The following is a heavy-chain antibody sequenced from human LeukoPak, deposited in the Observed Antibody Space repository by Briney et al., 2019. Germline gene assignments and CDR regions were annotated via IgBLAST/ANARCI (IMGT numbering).Heavy chain of an antibody. J-gene: IGHJ4*02. V-gene: IGHV3-23*01. CDR3: AKVKWEEGTSVWYVHTFDY. CDR1: GFTFRNYA. Sequence: QPGRSLRLSCAASGFTFRNYAMSWVRQAPGKGLEWVSTISGTGGTTWFADSVKGRFTISRDNSKNTLSLQVNSLRAEDTAVYYCAKVKWEEGTSVWYVHTFDYWGQGTLVTVSS. CDR2: ISGTGGTT. D-gene: IGHD6-19*01.